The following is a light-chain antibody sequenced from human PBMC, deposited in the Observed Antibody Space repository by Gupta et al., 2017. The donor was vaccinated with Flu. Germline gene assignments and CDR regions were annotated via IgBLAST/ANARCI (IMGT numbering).Light chain of an antibody. Sequence: PATLSLSPGERGTFSCRASQSIGNNVGWYQQKPGQAPRLLIFDASKRATGLPARFSGSGSGTXFTLTIXSLEPEDFAVYYCQQRNRWPLTFGXGTMVEIK. V-gene: IGKV3-11*01. CDR1: QSIGNN. CDR3: QQRNRWPLT. J-gene: IGKJ4*01. CDR2: DAS.